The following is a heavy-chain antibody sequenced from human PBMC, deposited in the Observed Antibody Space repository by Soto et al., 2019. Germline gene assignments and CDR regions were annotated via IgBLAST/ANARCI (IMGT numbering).Heavy chain of an antibody. V-gene: IGHV3-7*01. D-gene: IGHD1-26*01. Sequence: EVQLVESGGGLVQPGGSLRLSCVVSGFPFSSHWMSWVRQAPGKGLEWVANIKQDGSEEHYVDSVKGRFTVSRDNARNSLHLKMNSLRAEDTAVYYCARVVGATNSLHNWGQGTLVTVSS. CDR1: GFPFSSHW. CDR3: ARVVGATNSLHN. CDR2: IKQDGSEE. J-gene: IGHJ4*02.